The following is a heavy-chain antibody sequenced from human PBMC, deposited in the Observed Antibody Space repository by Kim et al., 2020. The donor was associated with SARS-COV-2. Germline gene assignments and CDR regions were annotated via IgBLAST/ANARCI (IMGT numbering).Heavy chain of an antibody. J-gene: IGHJ4*02. CDR3: ARDYYGSGSYYSFDY. V-gene: IGHV3-74*01. Sequence: GGSLRLSCAVSGFTFSRYWMHWVRQAPGKGLVWVSRIHIDGSSTSYADSVRGRFTISRDNAKNTLYLQMNSLRAEDTAVYYCARDYYGSGSYYSFDYWGQGTLVPVSS. D-gene: IGHD3-10*01. CDR2: IHIDGSST. CDR1: GFTFSRYW.